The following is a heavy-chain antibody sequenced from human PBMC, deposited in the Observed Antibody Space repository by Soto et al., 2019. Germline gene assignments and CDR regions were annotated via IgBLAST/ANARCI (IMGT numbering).Heavy chain of an antibody. J-gene: IGHJ4*02. V-gene: IGHV3-23*01. Sequence: EVQLLESGGGLVQPGGSLRLSCAASGFTFSTYAMSWVRQAPGKGLEWVLVVSGGGGTTYYADSVNGRFTISSDNSKNTLYLQINSRTADGTAVYYCAKVPSYSQYSPSWVQGTLVTVSS. D-gene: IGHD4-4*01. CDR2: VSGGGGTT. CDR3: AKVPSYSQYSPS. CDR1: GFTFSTYA.